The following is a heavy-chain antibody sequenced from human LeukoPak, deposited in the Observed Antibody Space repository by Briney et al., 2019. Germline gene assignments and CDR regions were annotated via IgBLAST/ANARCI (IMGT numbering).Heavy chain of an antibody. V-gene: IGHV4-38-2*02. CDR3: AREYNWNELCWFDP. J-gene: IGHJ5*02. D-gene: IGHD1-1*01. CDR1: GYSISSGYY. CDR2: IYHSGST. Sequence: PSETLSLTCTVSGYSISSGYYWGWIRQPPGKGLEWIGSIYHSGSTYYNPSLKSRVTISVDTSKNQFSLKLSSVTAADTAVYYCAREYNWNELCWFDPWGQGTLVTVSS.